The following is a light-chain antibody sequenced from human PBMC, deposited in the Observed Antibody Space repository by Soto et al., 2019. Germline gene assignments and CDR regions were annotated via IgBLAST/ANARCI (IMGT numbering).Light chain of an antibody. CDR3: HQYFSKPLT. V-gene: IGKV4-1*01. Sequence: DIVMTQSPDSLAVSLGERATINCKSSQSVLFSSNNKNYLAWFQQKIGQPPKLLIYWASTRESGVPDRFSGSGSGTDFTLTISSLQAEDVAVYYCHQYFSKPLTCGGGTKVEIK. CDR1: QSVLFSSNNKNY. CDR2: WAS. J-gene: IGKJ4*01.